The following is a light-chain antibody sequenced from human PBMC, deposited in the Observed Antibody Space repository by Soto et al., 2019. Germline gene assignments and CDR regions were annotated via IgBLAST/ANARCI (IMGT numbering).Light chain of an antibody. CDR1: QSVSSN. CDR2: GAS. J-gene: IGKJ4*01. CDR3: QQYNNWPLT. Sequence: ETVMTQSPATLSVSPGERATLSCRASQSVSSNLAWYQQRPGQAPRLLIYGASTRATGVPARFSGSGSGTEFALTISSLQSEDFAVYYCQQYNNWPLTFGGGNKVEIK. V-gene: IGKV3-15*01.